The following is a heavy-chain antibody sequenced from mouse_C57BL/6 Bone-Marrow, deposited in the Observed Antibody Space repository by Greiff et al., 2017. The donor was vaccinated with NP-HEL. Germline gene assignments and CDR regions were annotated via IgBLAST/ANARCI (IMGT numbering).Heavy chain of an antibody. CDR2: ISDGGSYT. D-gene: IGHD1-1*01. V-gene: IGHV5-4*03. CDR1: GFTFSSYA. CDR3: ARAYSYYAMDY. Sequence: EVKLEESGGGLVKPGGSLKLSCAASGFTFSSYAMSWVRQTPEKRLEWVATISDGGSYTYYPDNVKGRFTISRDNAKNHLYLQMSHLKSEDTAMYYCARAYSYYAMDYWGQGTSVTVSS. J-gene: IGHJ4*01.